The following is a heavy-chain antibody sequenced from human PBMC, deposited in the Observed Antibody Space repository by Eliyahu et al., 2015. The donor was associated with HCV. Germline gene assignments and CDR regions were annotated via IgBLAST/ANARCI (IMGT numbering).Heavy chain of an antibody. CDR2: IKSEPDGGTT. D-gene: IGHD1-26*01. CDR3: VAGWEIKLFDY. V-gene: IGHV3-15*01. Sequence: EAQVEESGGGLVKPGESLRLSCAVSGLTFTNAWMSWVRQAPGKGGQGGVHIKSEPDGGTTDYAAPVKGRFTISRDDSTNMVYLQMKSLKTEDTAVYFCVAGWEIKLFDYWGQGTGVTVSS. CDR1: GLTFTNAW. J-gene: IGHJ4*02.